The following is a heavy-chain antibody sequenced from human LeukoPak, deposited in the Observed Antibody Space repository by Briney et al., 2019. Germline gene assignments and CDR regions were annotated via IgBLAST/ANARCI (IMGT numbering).Heavy chain of an antibody. CDR1: GGSISSYY. CDR2: IYYSGST. CDR3: ARYSGYDYNFDY. Sequence: SETLSLTCTVSGGSISSYYWSWIRQPPGKGLEWIGYIYYSGSTNYNPSLKSRVTVSVDTSKNQFSLKLSSVTAADTAVYYCARYSGYDYNFDYWGQGTLVTVS. J-gene: IGHJ4*02. V-gene: IGHV4-59*01. D-gene: IGHD5-12*01.